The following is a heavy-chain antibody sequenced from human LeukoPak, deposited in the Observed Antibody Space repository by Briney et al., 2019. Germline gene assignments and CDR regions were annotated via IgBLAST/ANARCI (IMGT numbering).Heavy chain of an antibody. CDR3: ARDGPAQMVDFDY. D-gene: IGHD3-10*01. CDR2: IYPNNGAT. CDR1: GYTFSGTGWY. J-gene: IGHJ4*02. V-gene: IGHV1-2*02. Sequence: GDSVKVSRKASGYTFSGTGWYLYWLRQAPGQGLECMGWIYPNNGATGYAQKFQGRVAMTRDTSISTAYMELSRLRPDDTAVYYCARDGPAQMVDFDYWGQGTLVTVSS.